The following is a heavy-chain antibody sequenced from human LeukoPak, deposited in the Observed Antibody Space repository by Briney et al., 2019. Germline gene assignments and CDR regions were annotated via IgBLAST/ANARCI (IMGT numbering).Heavy chain of an antibody. CDR1: GGSISSSSYY. V-gene: IGHV4-39*07. CDR2: IYYSGST. CDR3: ACLTYYYDSSGSAEDY. D-gene: IGHD3-22*01. J-gene: IGHJ4*02. Sequence: SETLSLTCTVSGGSISSSSYYWGWIRQPPGKGLEWIGSIYYSGSTYYNPSLKSRVTISVDTSKNQFSLKLSSVTAADTAVYYCACLTYYYDSSGSAEDYWGQGTLVTVSS.